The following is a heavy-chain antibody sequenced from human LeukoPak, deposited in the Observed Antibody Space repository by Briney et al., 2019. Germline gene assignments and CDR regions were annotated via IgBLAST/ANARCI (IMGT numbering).Heavy chain of an antibody. CDR3: ASHVDTVTSLPRFDY. D-gene: IGHD4-17*01. CDR1: GFTFSSHS. Sequence: GGSLRLSCAASGFTFSSHSMNWVRQAPGKGLEWVSSISSSSSYIYYADSVKGRFTISRDNAKNSLYLQMNSLKTEDTAVYYCASHVDTVTSLPRFDYWGQGTLVTVSS. V-gene: IGHV3-21*04. CDR2: ISSSSSYI. J-gene: IGHJ4*02.